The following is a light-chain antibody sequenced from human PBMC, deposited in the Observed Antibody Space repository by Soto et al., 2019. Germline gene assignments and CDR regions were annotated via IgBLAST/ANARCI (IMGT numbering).Light chain of an antibody. CDR1: QTVSSSY. J-gene: IGKJ5*01. CDR3: QQHGSSPIT. CDR2: GAS. V-gene: IGKV3-20*01. Sequence: EIVLTQSPGTLSLSPGERGTLSCRASQTVSSSYLAWYQQKPGQPPRLLIYGASNRATDIPDRFSGSGSGTDFTLTISGLEPEDLAVYYCQQHGSSPITFGQGTRLEIK.